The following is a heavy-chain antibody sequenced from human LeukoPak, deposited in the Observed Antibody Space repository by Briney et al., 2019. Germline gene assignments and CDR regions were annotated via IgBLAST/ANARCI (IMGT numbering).Heavy chain of an antibody. CDR2: ISSSSSTI. CDR1: GFTFSSYS. D-gene: IGHD3-22*01. V-gene: IGHV3-48*01. CDR3: AKLNYYDSSGSPFDY. J-gene: IGHJ4*02. Sequence: GGSLRLSCAASGFTFSSYSMNWVRQAPGKGLEWVSYISSSSSTIYYADSVKGRFTISRDNSKNTLYLQMNSLRAEDTAVYYCAKLNYYDSSGSPFDYWGQGTLVTVSS.